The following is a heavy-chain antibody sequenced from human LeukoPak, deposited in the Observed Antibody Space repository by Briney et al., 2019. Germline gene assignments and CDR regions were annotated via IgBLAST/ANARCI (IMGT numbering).Heavy chain of an antibody. CDR1: GASITAYY. D-gene: IGHD3-10*01. J-gene: IGHJ4*02. V-gene: IGHV4-59*01. Sequence: SETLSLTCTVSGASITAYYWSWIRHSPGKGLGWIGSIHFSGNTNYNPSLNSRVTISLDTPKNQFSLKLTSVTAADTALYYCARGQRNYFRAVDDWGLGTLVTVSS. CDR3: ARGQRNYFRAVDD. CDR2: IHFSGNT.